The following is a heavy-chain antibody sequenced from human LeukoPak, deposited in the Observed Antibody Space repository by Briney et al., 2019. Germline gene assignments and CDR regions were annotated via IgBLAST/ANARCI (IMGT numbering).Heavy chain of an antibody. V-gene: IGHV3-9*01. CDR2: ISCNSGSI. Sequence: PGRSLRLSCAASGFTFDDYAMHWVRQAPGKGLEWVSGISCNSGSIGYADSVKGRFTISRDNAKNSLYLQMNSLRAEDTAVYYCAKDRQGRATYYFDYWGQGTLVTVSS. J-gene: IGHJ4*02. CDR3: AKDRQGRATYYFDY. CDR1: GFTFDDYA.